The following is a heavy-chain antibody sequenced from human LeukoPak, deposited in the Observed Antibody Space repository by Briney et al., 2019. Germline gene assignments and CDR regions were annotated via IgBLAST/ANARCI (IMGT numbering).Heavy chain of an antibody. D-gene: IGHD1-14*01. J-gene: IGHJ3*02. V-gene: IGHV4-4*07. CDR1: GGSISSYY. Sequence: SETLSLTCTVSGGSISSYYWSWIRQPAGKGLEWIGRIYTSGSTNYNPSLKSQVTMSVDTSKNQFSLKLSSVTAADTAVYYCARGPGSPDHRAFDIWGQGTMVTVSS. CDR2: IYTSGST. CDR3: ARGPGSPDHRAFDI.